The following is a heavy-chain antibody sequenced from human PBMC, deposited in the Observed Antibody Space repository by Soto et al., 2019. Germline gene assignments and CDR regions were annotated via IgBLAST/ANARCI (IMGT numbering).Heavy chain of an antibody. J-gene: IGHJ5*02. CDR3: AREPLTTSNWFDP. Sequence: GGSLRLSCAASGFTLTGYYMNWVRQAPGKGLEWVSSISSSSSYTYYADSLKGRFTISRDNARNSLYLQMNSLRAEDTAVYYCAREPLTTSNWFDPWGQGTLVTVSS. D-gene: IGHD4-4*01. CDR1: GFTLTGYY. V-gene: IGHV3-21*01. CDR2: ISSSSSYT.